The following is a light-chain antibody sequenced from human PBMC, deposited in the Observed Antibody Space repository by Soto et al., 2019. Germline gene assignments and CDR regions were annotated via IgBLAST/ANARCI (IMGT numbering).Light chain of an antibody. V-gene: IGKV3-15*01. CDR1: QSVSRTY. CDR2: GAS. J-gene: IGKJ1*01. CDR3: QQYNNWPQT. Sequence: EIVLTQSPGTMALSPGVKATLSCRASQSVSRTYLAWYQQKPGQAPRLLIYGASTRATGVPARFSGSGSGTEFTLTISSLQSEDFAVYYCQQYNNWPQTFGQGTKVDI.